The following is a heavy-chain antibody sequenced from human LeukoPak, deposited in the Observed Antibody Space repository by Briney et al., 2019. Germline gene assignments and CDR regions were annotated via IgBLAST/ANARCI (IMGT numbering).Heavy chain of an antibody. CDR2: INPNSGGT. CDR3: AAVAGLGNAFDI. D-gene: IGHD6-19*01. J-gene: IGHJ3*02. Sequence: ASVKVSCKASGYTFTGYYMHWVRQAPGQGLEWMGWINPNSGGTNYAQKFQGRITMTRDTSISTAYMELSRLRSDDTAVYYCAAVAGLGNAFDIWGQGTMVTVSS. V-gene: IGHV1-2*02. CDR1: GYTFTGYY.